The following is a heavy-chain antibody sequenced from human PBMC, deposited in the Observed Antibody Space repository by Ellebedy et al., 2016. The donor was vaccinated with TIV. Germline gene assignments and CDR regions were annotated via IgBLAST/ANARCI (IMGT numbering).Heavy chain of an antibody. CDR1: GYTFTGYY. J-gene: IGHJ4*02. V-gene: IGHV1-2*02. CDR2: INPNSGDT. Sequence: AASVKVSCKASGYTFTGYYMHWVRQAPGQGLEWLGWINPNSGDTNYAQKFQGRVTMTRDTSISTAYMELSRLRSDDTAMYYCARARAGDYWGQGTLVTVSS. CDR3: ARARAGDY.